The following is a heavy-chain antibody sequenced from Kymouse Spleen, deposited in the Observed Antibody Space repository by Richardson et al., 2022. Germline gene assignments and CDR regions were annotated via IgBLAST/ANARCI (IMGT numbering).Heavy chain of an antibody. Sequence: QVQLQQWGAGLLKPSETLSLTCAVYGGSFSGYYWSWIRQPPGKGLEWIGEINHSGSTNYNPSLKSRVTISVDTSKNQFSLKLSSVTAADTAVYYCARAYGSGSYYNEDYWGQGTLVTVSS. J-gene: IGHJ4*02. CDR1: GGSFSGYY. CDR2: INHSGST. V-gene: IGHV4-34*01. D-gene: IGHD3-10*01. CDR3: ARAYGSGSYYNEDY.